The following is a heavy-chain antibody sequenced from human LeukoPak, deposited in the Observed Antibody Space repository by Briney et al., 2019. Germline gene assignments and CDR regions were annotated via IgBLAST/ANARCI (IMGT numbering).Heavy chain of an antibody. CDR3: ARGDNNWFDP. D-gene: IGHD3-9*01. J-gene: IGHJ5*02. CDR2: ISYDGSNK. CDR1: GFTFSSYA. Sequence: GRSLRPSCAASGFTFSSYAMHWVRQAPGKGLEWVAVISYDGSNKYYADSVKGRFTISRDNAKNSLYLQMNSLRAEDTAVYYCARGDNNWFDPWGQGTLVTVSS. V-gene: IGHV3-30-3*01.